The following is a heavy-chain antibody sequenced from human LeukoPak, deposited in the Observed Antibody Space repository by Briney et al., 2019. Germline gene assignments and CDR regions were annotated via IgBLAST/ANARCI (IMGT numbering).Heavy chain of an antibody. CDR1: GFTFSTYE. CDR3: AREMGLVDMSTMIPGGAFDI. D-gene: IGHD5-24*01. Sequence: GGSLRLSCAGSGFTFSTYEMHWVRQAPGRGLEWLSYISRSGSTKHYTDSVKGRFTISRDNAKNSLYLQVNSLRAEDTAVYYCAREMGLVDMSTMIPGGAFDIWGQGTAVTVSS. V-gene: IGHV3-48*03. CDR2: ISRSGSTK. J-gene: IGHJ3*02.